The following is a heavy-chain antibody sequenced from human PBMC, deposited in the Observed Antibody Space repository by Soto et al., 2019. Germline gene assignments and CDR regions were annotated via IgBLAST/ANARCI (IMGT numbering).Heavy chain of an antibody. Sequence: ASVKVSCKASGYTFTSYGISWVRQAPGQGLEWMGWISAYNGNTNYAQKLQGRVTMTTDTSTSTAYMELRSLRSGDTAVYYCARDSPPVALWFGELYASYYYYGMDVWG. V-gene: IGHV1-18*01. J-gene: IGHJ6*02. CDR3: ARDSPPVALWFGELYASYYYYGMDV. CDR2: ISAYNGNT. CDR1: GYTFTSYG. D-gene: IGHD3-10*01.